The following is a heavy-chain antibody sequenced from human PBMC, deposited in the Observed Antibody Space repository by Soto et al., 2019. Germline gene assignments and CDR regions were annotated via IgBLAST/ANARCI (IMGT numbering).Heavy chain of an antibody. CDR1: GFTLSTSG. CDR3: ARGTRSTTCHAVFCYYYYMDV. V-gene: IGHV3-33*01. Sequence: QVQLVESGGGVVQPGRSLRLSCAATGFTLSTSGMHWVRQAPGKGLEWVAVIWYDGNNKYYADSVKGQFTISRDISKNMLHLQMNSPRVDDTAMYYCARGTRSTTCHAVFCYYYYMDVWGKGTTVTVSS. CDR2: IWYDGNNK. D-gene: IGHD2-2*01. J-gene: IGHJ6*03.